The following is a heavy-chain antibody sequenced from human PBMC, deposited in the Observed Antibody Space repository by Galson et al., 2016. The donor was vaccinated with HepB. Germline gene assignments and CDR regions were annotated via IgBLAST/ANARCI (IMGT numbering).Heavy chain of an antibody. J-gene: IGHJ4*02. CDR2: IFYSGTT. V-gene: IGHV4-59*12. Sequence: SETLSLTCTVSGGSSSSYSWNWIRQPPGKALEWIGDIFYSGTTNYNPSLKSRVTISVDTSKNQFSLRLTSVTAADTAVYYCARGHYTAMHLYYLDFWGPGTLVTVSS. CDR3: ARGHYTAMHLYYLDF. CDR1: GGSSSSYS. D-gene: IGHD5-18*01.